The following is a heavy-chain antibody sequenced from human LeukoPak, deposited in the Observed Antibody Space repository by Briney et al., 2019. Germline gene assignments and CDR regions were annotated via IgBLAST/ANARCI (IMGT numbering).Heavy chain of an antibody. Sequence: GGSLRLSCAASGFTFDDYAMHWVRHAPGKGLEWVSGISWNSGSIGYADSVKGRFTISRDNAKNSLYPQMNSLRAEDTALYYCAKDISTTSHYYYGMDVWGQGTTVTVSS. CDR1: GFTFDDYA. D-gene: IGHD4-17*01. CDR2: ISWNSGSI. V-gene: IGHV3-9*01. J-gene: IGHJ6*02. CDR3: AKDISTTSHYYYGMDV.